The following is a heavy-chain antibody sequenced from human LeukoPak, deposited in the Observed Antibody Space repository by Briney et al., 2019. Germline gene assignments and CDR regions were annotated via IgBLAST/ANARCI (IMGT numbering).Heavy chain of an antibody. Sequence: PSETLSLTCTVSGGSISTNNHYWGWIRQPPGKGLEWIGIIYYSGTTYYNPSLQSRVTLSVDTSKNQFSLRLSSVTAADTAVYSCAMYSGTFGWLDPWSQGTLVTVSS. CDR1: GGSISTNNHY. CDR3: AMYSGTFGWLDP. CDR2: IYYSGTT. V-gene: IGHV4-39*01. J-gene: IGHJ5*02. D-gene: IGHD1-26*01.